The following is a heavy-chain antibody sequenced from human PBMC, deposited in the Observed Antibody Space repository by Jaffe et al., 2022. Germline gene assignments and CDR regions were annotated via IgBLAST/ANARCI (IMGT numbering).Heavy chain of an antibody. CDR1: GFTFSSYA. V-gene: IGHV3-23*01. CDR2: IRSGAVRT. Sequence: EVQLLESGGGLVQPGGSLRLSCAASGFTFSSYAMNWVRQAPGKGLEWVSIIRSGAVRTDYADSVKGRFTISRDDSKNTLYLQMNSLRAEDTAVYYCAKYCSGGSCFRRGFDDWGQGTLVTVSS. J-gene: IGHJ4*02. D-gene: IGHD2-15*01. CDR3: AKYCSGGSCFRRGFDD.